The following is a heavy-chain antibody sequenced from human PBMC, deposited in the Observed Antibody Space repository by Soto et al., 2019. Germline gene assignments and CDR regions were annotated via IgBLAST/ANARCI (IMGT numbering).Heavy chain of an antibody. V-gene: IGHV5-51*01. J-gene: IGHJ3*02. D-gene: IGHD6-25*01. Sequence: GESLKISCKGSGYSFTTSWIGWVLQMPGKGLEWTGIIFPADSESRYSPSFLGQVTISADKSITTAYLQWSSLRASDTAMYYCSRLGVRGYVGFDILCQGTIVTVSS. CDR3: SRLGVRGYVGFDI. CDR2: IFPADSES. CDR1: GYSFTTSW.